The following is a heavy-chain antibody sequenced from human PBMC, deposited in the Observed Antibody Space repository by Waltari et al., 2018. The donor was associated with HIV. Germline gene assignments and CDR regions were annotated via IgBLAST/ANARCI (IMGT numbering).Heavy chain of an antibody. Sequence: QVQLIQPKIEMRKPGTSVRPSFRASGFIFADHYMHWVRQGPRQGFEWMGIINAENGDANSAQRFQARLTLTRDLFTGSIYMDLMSLQSDDTAVYFCARAGLRGLIQDFDIWGQGTQLIVSS. CDR3: ARAGLRGLIQDFDI. CDR2: INAENGDA. D-gene: IGHD2-21*02. V-gene: IGHV1-2*02. CDR1: GFIFADHY. J-gene: IGHJ4*01.